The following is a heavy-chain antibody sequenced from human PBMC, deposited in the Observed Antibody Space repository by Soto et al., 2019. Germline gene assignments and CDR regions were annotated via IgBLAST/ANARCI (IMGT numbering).Heavy chain of an antibody. V-gene: IGHV3-23*01. CDR1: GCTFSSYA. Sequence: GGALRLSWAASGCTFSSYAMSWVRQAPGKGLEWVSAISGSGGSTYYADSVKGRFTISRDNSKNTLYLQMNSLRAEDTAVYYCAKDMHYDFWSGYYRPLDYWGQGTLVTVSS. D-gene: IGHD3-3*01. J-gene: IGHJ4*02. CDR2: ISGSGGST. CDR3: AKDMHYDFWSGYYRPLDY.